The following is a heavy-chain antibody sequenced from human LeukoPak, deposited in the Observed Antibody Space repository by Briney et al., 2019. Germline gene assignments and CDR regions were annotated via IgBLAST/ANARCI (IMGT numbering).Heavy chain of an antibody. CDR2: IYYSGST. CDR3: ARDRVYGSGSSPGAFDI. CDR1: GGSISSYY. Sequence: PSETLSLTCTVSGGSISSYYWSWIRQPPGKGLEWIGYIYYSGSTNYNPSLKSRVTISVDTSKNQFSLKLSSVTAADTAVYYCARDRVYGSGSSPGAFDIWGQGTMVTVSS. J-gene: IGHJ3*02. D-gene: IGHD3-10*01. V-gene: IGHV4-59*01.